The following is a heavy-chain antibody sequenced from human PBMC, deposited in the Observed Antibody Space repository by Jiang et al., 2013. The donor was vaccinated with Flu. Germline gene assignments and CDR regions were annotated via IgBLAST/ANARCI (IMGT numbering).Heavy chain of an antibody. D-gene: IGHD2-21*01. CDR1: GFTFSSYS. CDR3: ARDLLPQYYGMDV. CDR2: ISSSSSYI. V-gene: IGHV3-21*01. J-gene: IGHJ6*02. Sequence: RLSCAASGFTFSSYSMNWVRQAPGKGLEWVSSISSSSSYIYYADSVKGRFTISRDNAKNSLYLQMNSLRAEDTAVYYCARDLLPQYYGMDVWGQGTTVTVSS.